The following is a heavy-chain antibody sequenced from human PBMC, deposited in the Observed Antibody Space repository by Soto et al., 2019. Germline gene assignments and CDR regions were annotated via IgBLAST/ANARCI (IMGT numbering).Heavy chain of an antibody. V-gene: IGHV1-8*01. J-gene: IGHJ4*02. CDR3: ARRAETNGWNGFGADKYYFDF. Sequence: ASVKVSCKASGYTFTSYDIYWVRQVTGQGLEWMGWMNPNTGNSGYAQKFQGRVTMTSDTSISTAHMELSSLRSEETAVYYCARRAETNGWNGFGADKYYFDFWGQGTLFTVSS. D-gene: IGHD1-1*01. CDR1: GYTFTSYD. CDR2: MNPNTGNS.